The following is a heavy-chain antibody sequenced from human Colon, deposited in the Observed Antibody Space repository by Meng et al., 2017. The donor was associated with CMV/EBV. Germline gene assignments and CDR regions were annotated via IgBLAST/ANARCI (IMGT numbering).Heavy chain of an antibody. CDR3: ARGIYDFWSGREGGNWFDP. Sequence: SCDAISWRREDPGKGIEWMGGNSPIFGTANYEQKCQGRVTITKDEATSTAYMELSSLRSEDTAVYYGARGIYDFWSGREGGNWFDPWGQGTLVTVSS. V-gene: IGHV1-69*05. CDR1: SCDA. CDR2: NSPIFGTA. J-gene: IGHJ5*02. D-gene: IGHD3-3*01.